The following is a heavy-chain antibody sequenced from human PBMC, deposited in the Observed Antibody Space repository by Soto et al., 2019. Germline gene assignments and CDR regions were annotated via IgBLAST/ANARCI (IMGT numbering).Heavy chain of an antibody. CDR3: AKSLFDDSSGYSHYAMDV. D-gene: IGHD3-22*01. V-gene: IGHV5-51*01. CDR2: ISPGDSDT. Sequence: PWASLQISCQRSGYSFTSYWIAWVSQMPGKGLEWMGSISPGDSDTTYSPSFQGQVTISADKSISAAYLHWSSLKASDTAMFYCAKSLFDDSSGYSHYAMDVWGQGTTVTVSS. CDR1: GYSFTSYW. J-gene: IGHJ6*02.